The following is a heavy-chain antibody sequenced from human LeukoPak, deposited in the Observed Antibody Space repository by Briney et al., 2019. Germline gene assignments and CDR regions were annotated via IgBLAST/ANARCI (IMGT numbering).Heavy chain of an antibody. Sequence: GGSLRLSCAASGFTFSNAWMSWVRQAPGQGLEWVGRIKSKTDGGATDYAAPVKGRITISRAVTKNKLLLQMNSLKTEDAAEYYCTAGEGGSVGSLWGQGTLVTVSS. D-gene: IGHD2-15*01. CDR3: TAGEGGSVGSL. CDR2: IKSKTDGGAT. V-gene: IGHV3-15*01. J-gene: IGHJ4*02. CDR1: GFTFSNAW.